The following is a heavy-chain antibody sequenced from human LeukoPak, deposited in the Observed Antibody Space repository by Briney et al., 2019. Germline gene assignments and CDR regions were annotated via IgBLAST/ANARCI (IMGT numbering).Heavy chain of an antibody. D-gene: IGHD5-24*01. CDR3: ARASGWLQFRDY. J-gene: IGHJ4*02. Sequence: SETLSLTCTVSGGSISSSSYYWGWIRQPPGKGLEWIGEINHSGSTNYNPSLKSRVTISVDTSKNQFSLKLSSVTAADTAVYYCARASGWLQFRDYWGQGTLVTVSS. CDR1: GGSISSSSYY. CDR2: INHSGST. V-gene: IGHV4-39*07.